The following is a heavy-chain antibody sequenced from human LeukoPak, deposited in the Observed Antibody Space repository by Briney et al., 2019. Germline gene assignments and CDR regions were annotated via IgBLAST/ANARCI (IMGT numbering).Heavy chain of an antibody. CDR3: ARGRAPRSYVDTAPDGMDV. V-gene: IGHV1-18*01. Sequence: ASVKVSCKASGYTFTSYGISWVRQAPGQGLEWMGWISAYNGNTNYAQKLQGRVTMTTDTSTSTAYMELRSLRSDDTAVYYCARGRAPRSYVDTAPDGMDVWGQGTTVTVSS. CDR2: ISAYNGNT. D-gene: IGHD5-18*01. CDR1: GYTFTSYG. J-gene: IGHJ6*02.